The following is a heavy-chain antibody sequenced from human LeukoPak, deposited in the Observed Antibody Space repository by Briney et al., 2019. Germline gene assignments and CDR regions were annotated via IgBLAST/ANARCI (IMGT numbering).Heavy chain of an antibody. V-gene: IGHV7-4-1*02. CDR1: GYIFTNYA. CDR3: ARGFPGYYGSGSYHRY. CDR2: INTNTGNP. D-gene: IGHD3-10*01. J-gene: IGHJ4*02. Sequence: ASVKVSCKASGYIFTNYAMNWVRQAPGQGLEWMGWINTNTGNPTYAQGFTGRFVFSLDTSVSTAYLQISSLKAEDTAVYYCARGFPGYYGSGSYHRYWGQGTLVTVSS.